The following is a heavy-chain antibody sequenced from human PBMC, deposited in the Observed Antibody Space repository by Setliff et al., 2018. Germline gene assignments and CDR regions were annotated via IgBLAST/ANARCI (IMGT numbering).Heavy chain of an antibody. CDR3: ARGTKTMVINYWYFDV. J-gene: IGHJ2*01. V-gene: IGHV4-4*02. D-gene: IGHD4-17*01. CDR2: IHHSGST. Sequence: PSETLSLTCAVSGGSISSSNWWSWIRQLPGKGLEWIAEIHHSGSTNFHTSLKSRVAISVDPSKNQFYLNLRSVTAADTAAYFCARGTKTMVINYWYFDVWGRGTPVTVSS. CDR1: GGSISSSNW.